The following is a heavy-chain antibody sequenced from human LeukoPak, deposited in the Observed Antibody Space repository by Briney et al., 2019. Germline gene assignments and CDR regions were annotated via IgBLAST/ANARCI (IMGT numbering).Heavy chain of an antibody. CDR1: GFTFSSYG. D-gene: IGHD2-2*01. CDR2: IWYDGNHK. CDR3: AKAPKRYCTSASCQGYFDY. V-gene: IGHV3-33*06. Sequence: GGSLILSCAASGFTFSSYGMHWVRQAPGKGLEWVAIIWYDGNHKYYVDSVKGRFTISRDNSKNTLYLQMDSLRAEDTAVYYCAKAPKRYCTSASCQGYFDYWGQGTLVTVSS. J-gene: IGHJ4*02.